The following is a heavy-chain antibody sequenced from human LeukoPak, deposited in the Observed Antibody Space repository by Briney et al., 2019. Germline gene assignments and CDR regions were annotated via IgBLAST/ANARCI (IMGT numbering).Heavy chain of an antibody. V-gene: IGHV3-21*01. Sequence: GGSLRLSCAASGFTFSIYNMNWVRQAPGKGLEWVSSISSSSSYIYYADSVKGRFAISRDNAENSLYLQMNSLRAKDTAVYYCARDQTGTIVFDIWGLGTMVTVSS. CDR3: ARDQTGTIVFDI. J-gene: IGHJ3*02. CDR1: GFTFSIYN. CDR2: ISSSSSYI. D-gene: IGHD1-7*01.